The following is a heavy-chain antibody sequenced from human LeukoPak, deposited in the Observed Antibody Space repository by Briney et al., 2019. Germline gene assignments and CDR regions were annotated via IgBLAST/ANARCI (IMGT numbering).Heavy chain of an antibody. CDR2: ISSSGSTI. D-gene: IGHD6-19*01. CDR3: AGKSSGLSPDYDY. Sequence: QPGGSLRLSCAASGFTFSSYEMNWVRQAPGKGLEWVSYISSSGSTIYYADSVKGRFTISRDNAKNSLYLQMNSLRAEDTAVYYCAGKSSGLSPDYDYWGQGTLVTVSS. J-gene: IGHJ4*02. V-gene: IGHV3-48*03. CDR1: GFTFSSYE.